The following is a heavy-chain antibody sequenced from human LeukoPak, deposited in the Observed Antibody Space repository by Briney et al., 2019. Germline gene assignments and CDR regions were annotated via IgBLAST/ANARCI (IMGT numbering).Heavy chain of an antibody. Sequence: ASVKVSCEASGYTFTGYYMHWVRQAPGQGLEWMGWINPNSGGTNYAQKFQGRVTMTRDTSISTAYMELSRLRSDDTAVYYCAREWVLPRTNWFDPWGQGTLVTVSS. CDR2: INPNSGGT. D-gene: IGHD1-26*01. CDR3: AREWVLPRTNWFDP. CDR1: GYTFTGYY. V-gene: IGHV1-2*02. J-gene: IGHJ5*02.